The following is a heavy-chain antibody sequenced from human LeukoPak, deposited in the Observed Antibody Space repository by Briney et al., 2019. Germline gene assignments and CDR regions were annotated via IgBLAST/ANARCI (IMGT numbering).Heavy chain of an antibody. J-gene: IGHJ3*02. Sequence: ASVKVSCKASGYTFTNYYMHWVRQAPGQGLQWMGIINPSGGSATYAQKFQGRVTMTRDTSTSTVYMELSSLRSEDTAVYYCASHWPYMMVRYAFDIWGQGTRVTVSS. CDR2: INPSGGSA. CDR3: ASHWPYMMVRYAFDI. V-gene: IGHV1-46*01. CDR1: GYTFTNYY. D-gene: IGHD3-10*01.